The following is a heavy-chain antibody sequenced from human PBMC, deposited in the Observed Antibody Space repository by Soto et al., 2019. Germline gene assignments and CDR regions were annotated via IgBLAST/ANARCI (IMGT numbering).Heavy chain of an antibody. J-gene: IGHJ4*02. Sequence: PSETLSLTCAVYGGSFSGYYWSWIRQPPGKGLEWIGEINHSGSTNYNPSLKSRVTISVDTSKNQFSLKLSSVTAADTAVYYCARGSGATFRGVSGRTKYYFDYWGQGTLVTVSS. D-gene: IGHD3-10*01. V-gene: IGHV4-34*01. CDR1: GGSFSGYY. CDR3: ARGSGATFRGVSGRTKYYFDY. CDR2: INHSGST.